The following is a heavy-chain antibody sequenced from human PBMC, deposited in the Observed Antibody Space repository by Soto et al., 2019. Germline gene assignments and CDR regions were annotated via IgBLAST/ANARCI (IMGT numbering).Heavy chain of an antibody. J-gene: IGHJ3*02. Sequence: QVQLVETGGGVVQPGMYLILSCAASGFTFSSYAMHWVRQAPGKGLERVAVISYDGSNKYYADSVKGRLIISRDNSKNALYLRMNGLRAEDTAVYYCARDGVPASMIVVVISFDAFEIWGQGTMVTVSS. CDR1: GFTFSSYA. CDR2: ISYDGSNK. V-gene: IGHV3-30-3*01. CDR3: ARDGVPASMIVVVISFDAFEI. D-gene: IGHD3-22*01.